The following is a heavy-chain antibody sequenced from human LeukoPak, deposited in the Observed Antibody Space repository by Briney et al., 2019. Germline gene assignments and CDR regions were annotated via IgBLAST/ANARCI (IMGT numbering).Heavy chain of an antibody. J-gene: IGHJ4*02. CDR1: GFTFSTYA. CDR3: AKDREGVIADYFDY. V-gene: IGHV3-23*01. D-gene: IGHD2-21*01. CDR2: ISGSGGT. Sequence: PGGSLRLSCAASGFTFSTYAMTWVRQAPGKGLEWVSSISGSGGTYYADSVKGRFTISRDNSKNTLYLQVNSLRAEDTAVYYCAKDREGVIADYFDYWGQGTLVTVSS.